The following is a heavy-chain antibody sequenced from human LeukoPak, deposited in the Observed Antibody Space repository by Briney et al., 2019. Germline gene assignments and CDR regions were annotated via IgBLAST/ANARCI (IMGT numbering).Heavy chain of an antibody. Sequence: PGGSLRLSCAASGFAFSNYWMTWVRQTPGKGLEWVANINRDGSDKHYLDSVEGRFIISRDNAKNSLYLQMNSLRAEDTAVYYCARDSSPRISGSSWYYDAFDTWGQGTMVTVSS. CDR1: GFAFSNYW. V-gene: IGHV3-7*01. CDR3: ARDSSPRISGSSWYYDAFDT. D-gene: IGHD6-13*01. J-gene: IGHJ3*02. CDR2: INRDGSDK.